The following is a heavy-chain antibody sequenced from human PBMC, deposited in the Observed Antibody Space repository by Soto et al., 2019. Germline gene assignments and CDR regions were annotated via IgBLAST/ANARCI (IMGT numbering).Heavy chain of an antibody. CDR1: GFTFSDYY. Sequence: QVQLVESGGGLVKPGGSLRLSCAASGFTFSDYYMSWIRQAPGKGLEWVSYISSSGTTVHHADSVKGRFTISRDNAKNSLYPQMNSLRAEDTAVYYCARAPYGFTSWFDSWGQGTLVTVSS. CDR2: ISSSGTTV. V-gene: IGHV3-11*01. CDR3: ARAPYGFTSWFDS. D-gene: IGHD3-10*01. J-gene: IGHJ5*01.